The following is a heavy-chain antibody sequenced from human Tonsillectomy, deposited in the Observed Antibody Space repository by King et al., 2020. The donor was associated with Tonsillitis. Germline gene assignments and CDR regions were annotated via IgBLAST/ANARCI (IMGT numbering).Heavy chain of an antibody. D-gene: IGHD4-17*01. CDR3: AREYYGYNFDP. CDR2: IYTSGST. V-gene: IGHV4-61*02. CDR1: GGSFSSGIYY. Sequence: QLQESGPGLVKPSQTLSLTCTVSGGSFSSGIYYWSWIRQPAGKGLEWIGRIYTSGSTNYNPSLKSRVTMSVDTSKNQFSLKLSSVTAADTAVYYCAREYYGYNFDPLGQGTLVTVSS. J-gene: IGHJ5*02.